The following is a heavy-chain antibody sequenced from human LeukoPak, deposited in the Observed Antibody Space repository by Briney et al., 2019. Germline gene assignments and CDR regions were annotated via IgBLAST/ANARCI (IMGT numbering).Heavy chain of an antibody. Sequence: SETLSLTCTVSGGSISSYYWSWIRQPPGKGLEWIGYIYYSGSTNYNPSLKSRVTISVDTSKNQFSLKLSSVTAADTAVYYCARVGEDSSGWPYYFDYCGQGTLVTVSS. D-gene: IGHD6-19*01. CDR2: IYYSGST. CDR3: ARVGEDSSGWPYYFDY. J-gene: IGHJ4*02. V-gene: IGHV4-59*01. CDR1: GGSISSYY.